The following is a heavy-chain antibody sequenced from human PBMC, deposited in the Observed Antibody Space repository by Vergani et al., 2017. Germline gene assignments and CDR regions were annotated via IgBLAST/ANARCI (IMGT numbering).Heavy chain of an antibody. CDR3: ASGDFWSGYPRYYYYYMDV. V-gene: IGHV1-69*01. CDR2: IIPIFGTA. CDR1: GGTFSSYA. D-gene: IGHD3-3*01. Sequence: QVQLVQSGAEVMKPGSSVKVSCKASGGTFSSYAISWVRQAPGQGLEWMGGIIPIFGTANYAQKFQGRVTITADESTSTAYMELSSLRSEDTAVYYCASGDFWSGYPRYYYYYMDVWGKGTTVTVSS. J-gene: IGHJ6*03.